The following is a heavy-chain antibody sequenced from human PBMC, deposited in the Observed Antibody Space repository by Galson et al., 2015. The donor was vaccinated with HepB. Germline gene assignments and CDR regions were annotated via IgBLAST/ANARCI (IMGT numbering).Heavy chain of an antibody. CDR2: ISSSGYNI. Sequence: SLRLSCAASGFTFSDYYMSWIRQAPGKGLEWVSYISSSGYNIYYADSGKGRFTISRDNAKNSLYLQMNSLRAEDTAVYYCAGREYYMDVWGKGTTVTVSS. CDR3: AGREYYMDV. CDR1: GFTFSDYY. J-gene: IGHJ6*03. V-gene: IGHV3-11*01.